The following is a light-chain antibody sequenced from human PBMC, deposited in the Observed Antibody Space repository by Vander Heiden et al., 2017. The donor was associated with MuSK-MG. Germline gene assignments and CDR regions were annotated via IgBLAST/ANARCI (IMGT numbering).Light chain of an antibody. Sequence: SYEVTQAPSVSVSPGQTAIITCAGDKLGDNYVGWYQQKPGQSPVLLIFQDNKRSSGIPGRFSGSNSGSTATLTISETLTIDEADYNCQTLDRNAYVFGTGTELIVL. CDR3: QTLDRNAYV. V-gene: IGLV3-1*01. CDR2: QDN. CDR1: KLGDNY. J-gene: IGLJ1*01.